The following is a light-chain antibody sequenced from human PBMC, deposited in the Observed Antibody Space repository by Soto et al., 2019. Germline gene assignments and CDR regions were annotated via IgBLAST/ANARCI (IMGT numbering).Light chain of an antibody. CDR3: QQYGYSRWT. J-gene: IGKJ1*01. Sequence: ELVLTQSPGTLSLSPGERATLSCRASQSVRSNYLAWYQHKPGQAPRLLIYAAFSRATGIPDRFSGSGSGTDITLTINRLEPEDFAVDYCQQYGYSRWTFGQGTKVEIK. CDR1: QSVRSNY. CDR2: AAF. V-gene: IGKV3-20*01.